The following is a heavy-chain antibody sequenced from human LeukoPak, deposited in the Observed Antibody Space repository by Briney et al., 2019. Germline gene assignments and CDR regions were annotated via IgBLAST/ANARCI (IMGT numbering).Heavy chain of an antibody. V-gene: IGHV3-66*01. CDR1: GFTVSNNY. CDR3: ARGGYCSGGNCYGYFDY. CDR2: IYSGGTT. J-gene: IGHJ4*02. Sequence: QPGGSLRLSCAASGFTVSNNYMSWVRQAPGKGLEWVSVIYSGGTTYCADSVKGRFTISRDNSKNTLYLLMNSLRAEDTAVYYCARGGYCSGGNCYGYFDYWGQGTLVTVSS. D-gene: IGHD2-15*01.